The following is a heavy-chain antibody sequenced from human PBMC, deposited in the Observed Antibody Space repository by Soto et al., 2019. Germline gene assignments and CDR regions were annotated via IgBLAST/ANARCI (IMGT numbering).Heavy chain of an antibody. CDR3: AREIATTGEYYFDY. J-gene: IGHJ4*02. CDR1: GFTFSSYS. D-gene: IGHD6-13*01. V-gene: IGHV3-23*01. CDR2: ISGSGGST. Sequence: PGGSLRLSCAASGFTFSSYSMNWVRQAPGKGLEWVSAISGSGGSTYYADSVKGRFTISRDNSKNTLYLQMNGLRAEDTAVYYCAREIATTGEYYFDYWGQGILVTVSS.